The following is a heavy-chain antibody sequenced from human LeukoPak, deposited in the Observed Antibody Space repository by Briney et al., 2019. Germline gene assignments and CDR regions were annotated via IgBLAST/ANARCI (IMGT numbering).Heavy chain of an antibody. J-gene: IGHJ5*02. CDR2: IYSGGIT. CDR1: GFTVSRNY. CDR3: AAHSSGYLGWFDP. D-gene: IGHD3-22*01. Sequence: GGSLRLSCAASGFTVSRNYMSWVRQAPGKGLEWVSLIYSGGITYYADSVKGRFTISGDNSKNTLYVQMNSLRAEDTAVYYCAAHSSGYLGWFDPWGQGTLVTVSS. V-gene: IGHV3-66*01.